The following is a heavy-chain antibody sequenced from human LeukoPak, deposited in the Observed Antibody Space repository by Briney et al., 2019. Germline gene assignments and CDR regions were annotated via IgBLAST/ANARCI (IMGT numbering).Heavy chain of an antibody. CDR3: TRREIWGTYRPMY. J-gene: IGHJ4*02. Sequence: SETLSLTCAVYGGSFSGYYCNWVRQPPGKGLEWIGETDHGGSAKYNPSLKSRATISVDTSKNQFSLSLNSMTAADTATYYCTRREIWGTYRPMYWGQGSLVTVSS. CDR1: GGSFSGYY. D-gene: IGHD3-16*02. CDR2: TDHGGSA. V-gene: IGHV4-34*01.